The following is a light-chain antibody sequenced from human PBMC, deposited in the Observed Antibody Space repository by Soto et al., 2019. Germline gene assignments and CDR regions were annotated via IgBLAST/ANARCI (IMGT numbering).Light chain of an antibody. V-gene: IGKV1-5*03. CDR3: QNYNSYSEA. CDR2: TAS. Sequence: DSQMTQSPSTLSLTVRDGVTITCRASQTISSWLAGYQQKPGKAPKLLIYTASTLKSGVPSRFSGSGSGTDFTLTISSLQPDDFATYYCQNYNSYSEAFGQGTRLETK. CDR1: QTISSW. J-gene: IGKJ5*01.